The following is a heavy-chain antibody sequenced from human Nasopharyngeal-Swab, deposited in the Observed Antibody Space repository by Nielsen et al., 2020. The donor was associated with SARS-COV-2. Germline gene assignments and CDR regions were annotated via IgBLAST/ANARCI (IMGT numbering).Heavy chain of an antibody. D-gene: IGHD6-6*01. J-gene: IGHJ4*02. CDR3: ARGEYSNSEVLDY. V-gene: IGHV1-8*01. CDR2: MNPTSDNT. Sequence: ASVKVSCKASGYTFISYDINWVRQATGQGLEWMGWMNPTSDNTGYAQKFQGRVTMTRNTSISTAYMELSSLRSEDTAVYYCARGEYSNSEVLDYWGQGTLVTVSS. CDR1: GYTFISYD.